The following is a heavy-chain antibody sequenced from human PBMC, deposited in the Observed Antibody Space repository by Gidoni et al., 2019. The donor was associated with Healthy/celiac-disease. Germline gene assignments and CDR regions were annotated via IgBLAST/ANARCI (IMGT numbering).Heavy chain of an antibody. CDR1: GFTFSSHA. CDR3: AKVTGTTYYYYYGMDV. J-gene: IGHJ6*02. V-gene: IGHV3-23*01. D-gene: IGHD1-7*01. Sequence: EVQLLESGGGLVQPGGSLRLSCAASGFTFSSHAMSWVRQAPGKGLEWVSAISGSGGSTYYADSVKGRFTISRDNSKNTLYLQMNSLRAEDTAVYYCAKVTGTTYYYYYGMDVWGQGTTVTVSS. CDR2: ISGSGGST.